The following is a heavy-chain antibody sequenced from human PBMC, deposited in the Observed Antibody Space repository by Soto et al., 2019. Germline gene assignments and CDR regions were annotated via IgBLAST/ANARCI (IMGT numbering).Heavy chain of an antibody. J-gene: IGHJ5*02. CDR2: IYYSGST. CDR1: GGSISSGGYY. D-gene: IGHD6-13*01. Sequence: QVQLQESGPGLVKPSQTLSLTCTVSGGSISSGGYYWSWIRQHPGKGLEWIGYIYYSGSTYYNPSLKSRVTISVDTSKNQFSLKLSSVTAADTAVYYCARDYRVAAAGTRWFDPWGQGTLVTVSS. CDR3: ARDYRVAAAGTRWFDP. V-gene: IGHV4-31*03.